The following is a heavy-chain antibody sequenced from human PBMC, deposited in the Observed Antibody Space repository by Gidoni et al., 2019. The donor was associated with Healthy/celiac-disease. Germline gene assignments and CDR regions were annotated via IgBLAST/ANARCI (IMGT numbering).Heavy chain of an antibody. CDR1: GFTFSSYA. CDR2: ISGSGGST. V-gene: IGHV3-23*01. Sequence: EVQLLESGGGLVQPGGSLRLSCAASGFTFSSYAMSWVRQAPGKGLEWVSAISGSGGSTYYADSVKGRFTISRDNSKNTLYLQMNSLRDEDTAVYYCAKSEGPRPGYFDYWGQGTLVTVSS. CDR3: AKSEGPRPGYFDY. J-gene: IGHJ4*02.